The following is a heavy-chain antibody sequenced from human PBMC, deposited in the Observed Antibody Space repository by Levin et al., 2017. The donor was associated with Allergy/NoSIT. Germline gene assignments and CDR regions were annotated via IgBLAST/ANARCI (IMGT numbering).Heavy chain of an antibody. CDR1: GGTFNRHI. Sequence: KISCQASGGTFNRHIISWVRQAPGQGLEWMGGIIPIFNTAKYAQKFQGRVTISAEDSTGTGYMELSSLTSEDTAVYYCARDGLGYCSGDNCLDAFDIWGQGTMVIVSS. J-gene: IGHJ3*02. V-gene: IGHV1-69*01. CDR3: ARDGLGYCSGDNCLDAFDI. CDR2: IIPIFNTA. D-gene: IGHD2-15*01.